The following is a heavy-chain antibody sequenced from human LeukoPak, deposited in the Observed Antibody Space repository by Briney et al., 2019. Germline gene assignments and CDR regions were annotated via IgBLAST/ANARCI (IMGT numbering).Heavy chain of an antibody. CDR1: GGSISSGTYY. CDR2: MDISGTT. J-gene: IGHJ4*02. V-gene: IGHV4-61*02. D-gene: IGHD1-26*01. CDR3: ARGRSGSYYFDY. Sequence: SQTLSLTCTVSGGSISSGTYYWSRIRQPAGKGLEWIGRMDISGTTNYNPSLKSRVTISVDTSKNQFSLRLNSVTAADTAVYCCARGRSGSYYFDYWGQGTLVTVSS.